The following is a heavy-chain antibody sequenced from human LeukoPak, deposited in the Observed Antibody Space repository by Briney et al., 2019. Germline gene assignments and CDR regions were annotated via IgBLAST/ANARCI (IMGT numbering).Heavy chain of an antibody. Sequence: ASVNVSCKTSGYTFTNYYIHWVRQAPGQGREWMGIINPSGSSTTYARRFQGRVTMARDTSTSTVYMDVSSLTSDDTGVYYCGRSSDPERNTYGHFDSWGQGTLVTVSS. J-gene: IGHJ4*02. CDR2: INPSGSST. CDR1: GYTFTNYY. D-gene: IGHD5-18*01. V-gene: IGHV1-46*01. CDR3: GRSSDPERNTYGHFDS.